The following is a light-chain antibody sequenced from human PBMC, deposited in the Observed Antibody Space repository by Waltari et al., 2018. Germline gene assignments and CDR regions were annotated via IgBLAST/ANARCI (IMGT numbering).Light chain of an antibody. V-gene: IGKV3-15*01. J-gene: IGKJ3*01. CDR2: GAS. CDR1: QSVTSN. Sequence: ETLMTQSPATLSVSPGERVTLSCRASQSVTSNLAWYQQKPGQAPRLLVYGASTRATGIPARFSGGGSGTEFTLTISSLQSEDFAVYYCQQYNNWPPEGTFGPGTKVDIK. CDR3: QQYNNWPPEGT.